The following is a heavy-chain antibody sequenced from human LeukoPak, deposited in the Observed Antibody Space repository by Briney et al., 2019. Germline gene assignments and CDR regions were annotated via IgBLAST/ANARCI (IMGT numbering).Heavy chain of an antibody. D-gene: IGHD3-10*01. J-gene: IGHJ5*02. V-gene: IGHV4-59*08. Sequence: SETLSLTCSVSGGSITSHFWSWIRQPPGKGLGWIGYIHYSGSTNYNPSLKSRVTISVDTSKNQFSLNLTSVTAADTAVYYCARHGSVRSPLGPWGQGTLVTVSS. CDR3: ARHGSVRSPLGP. CDR2: IHYSGST. CDR1: GGSITSHF.